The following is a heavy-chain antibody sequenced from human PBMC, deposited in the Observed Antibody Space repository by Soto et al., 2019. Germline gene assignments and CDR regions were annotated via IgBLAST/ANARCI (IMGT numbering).Heavy chain of an antibody. D-gene: IGHD6-19*01. Sequence: EVQLVESGGGLVQPGGSLRLSCVASGFTFNAYWMTWFRQAPGKGLEWVANIKRDGSEVNYVDSVKGRFTISRDNAKNSLYLQMNSLRAEDTAVYYCVRDRTEYRSAYYDVFDIWGQGTKVTVSS. CDR2: IKRDGSEV. CDR1: GFTFNAYW. CDR3: VRDRTEYRSAYYDVFDI. J-gene: IGHJ3*02. V-gene: IGHV3-7*05.